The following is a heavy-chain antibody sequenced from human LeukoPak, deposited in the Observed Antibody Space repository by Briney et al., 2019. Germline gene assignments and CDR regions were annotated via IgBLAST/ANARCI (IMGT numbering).Heavy chain of an antibody. CDR3: ARDPCHGALDY. V-gene: IGHV3-7*03. D-gene: IGHD2-2*01. CDR2: IKQDGTEE. Sequence: GGSLRLSCVASGFTFSSSWVSWVRRAPGKGLEWVDNIKQDGTEEYYVDSVRGRFSISKDNAKNSLYLQMNSLRAEDTAVYYCARDPCHGALDYWGQGALVTVSS. J-gene: IGHJ4*02. CDR1: GFTFSSSW.